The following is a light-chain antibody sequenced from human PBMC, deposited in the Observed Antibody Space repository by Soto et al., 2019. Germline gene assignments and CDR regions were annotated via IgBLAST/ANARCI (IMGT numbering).Light chain of an antibody. CDR1: QDIGSY. CDR2: TSS. Sequence: IKLTQSPSSLSASVGDRVTITCRASQDIGSYLAWYQQKPGKAPNLLIFTSSNLESGVPSRFSGSGSGTDFTLTISSLQPEDFATYFCQQGYSRPRTFGQGTKVDI. CDR3: QQGYSRPRT. V-gene: IGKV1-39*01. J-gene: IGKJ1*01.